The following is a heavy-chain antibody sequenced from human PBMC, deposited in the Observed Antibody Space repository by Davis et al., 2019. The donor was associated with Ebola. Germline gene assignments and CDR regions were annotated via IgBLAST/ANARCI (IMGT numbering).Heavy chain of an antibody. CDR2: IYPGDSDI. D-gene: IGHD4-17*01. V-gene: IGHV5-51*01. CDR1: GYSFTSYW. Sequence: PGGSLRLSCTGSGYSFTSYWIARVRQMPVKGPEWIGIIYPGDSDIRYSPSFQGQVTISADRSISTAYLQWDSLKASDTAMFYCARHRDYGTKLIPDYWGQGTLVTVSS. CDR3: ARHRDYGTKLIPDY. J-gene: IGHJ4*02.